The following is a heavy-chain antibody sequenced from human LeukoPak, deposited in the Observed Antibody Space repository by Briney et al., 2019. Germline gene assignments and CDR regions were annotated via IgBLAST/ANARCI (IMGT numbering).Heavy chain of an antibody. D-gene: IGHD6-13*01. J-gene: IGHJ4*02. CDR3: AKGKSQYSSSSMDY. Sequence: GGSLRLSCAASGFTFSSYAMNWVRKAPGKGLEWVSALSGSGGSTYYADSVKGRFTISRDNSKNTLYLQMNSLRAEDTAVYYCAKGKSQYSSSSMDYWGQGTLVTVSS. CDR1: GFTFSSYA. V-gene: IGHV3-23*01. CDR2: LSGSGGST.